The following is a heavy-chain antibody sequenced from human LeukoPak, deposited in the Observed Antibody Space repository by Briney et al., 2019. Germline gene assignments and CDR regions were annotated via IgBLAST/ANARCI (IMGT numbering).Heavy chain of an antibody. J-gene: IGHJ4*02. Sequence: PGGSLRLSCAASGLTLSSFWMSWVRQAPGKGLEWAANIKQDGSEKYYVDSVKGRFTISRDNAKNSLYLQMNSLRAEDTAVYYCARSGNYFDYCGQGTLVTVSS. CDR1: GLTLSSFW. CDR2: IKQDGSEK. CDR3: ARSGNYFDY. V-gene: IGHV3-7*04.